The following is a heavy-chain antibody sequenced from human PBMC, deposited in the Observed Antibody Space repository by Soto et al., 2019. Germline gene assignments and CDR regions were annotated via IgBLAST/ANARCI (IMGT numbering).Heavy chain of an antibody. CDR1: GGSMNDYY. J-gene: IGHJ6*02. CDR3: ASGRLVSRYYGLDV. Sequence: SETLPLTCTVSGGSMNDYYWSWIRQPAGKGLEWIGRIFTSGNTNYNPSLRSRLTMSVDTSTNQVSLRLTSVTAADTAVYYCASGRLVSRYYGLDVWGQGTTVTVSS. V-gene: IGHV4-4*07. D-gene: IGHD6-6*01. CDR2: IFTSGNT.